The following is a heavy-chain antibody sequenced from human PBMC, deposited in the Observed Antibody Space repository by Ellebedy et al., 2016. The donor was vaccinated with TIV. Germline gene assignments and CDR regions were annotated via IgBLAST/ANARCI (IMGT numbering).Heavy chain of an antibody. V-gene: IGHV4-59*01. CDR3: ATDYGDGVFDY. CDR2: VYFSGST. J-gene: IGHJ4*02. Sequence: MPSETLSLTCTAPGTSISNYYWSWIRQSPEKGLEWIRYVYFSGSTKYNPSLESRVTLSVDTAKNQFSLRLSSVSAADTAMYYCATDYGDGVFDYWGQGTLVTVSS. D-gene: IGHD4-17*01. CDR1: GTSISNYY.